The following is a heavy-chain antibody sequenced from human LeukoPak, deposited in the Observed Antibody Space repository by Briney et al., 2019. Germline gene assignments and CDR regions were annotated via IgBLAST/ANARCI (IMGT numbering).Heavy chain of an antibody. J-gene: IGHJ5*02. Sequence: GASVKVSGKASGYTFTSYDINWVRQATGQGLEWMGWMNPNSGNTGYAQKFQGRVTMTRNTSISTAYMELSSLRSEDTAVYYCARSKRAYPNWFDPWGQGTLVTVSS. CDR2: MNPNSGNT. D-gene: IGHD1-26*01. V-gene: IGHV1-8*01. CDR1: GYTFTSYD. CDR3: ARSKRAYPNWFDP.